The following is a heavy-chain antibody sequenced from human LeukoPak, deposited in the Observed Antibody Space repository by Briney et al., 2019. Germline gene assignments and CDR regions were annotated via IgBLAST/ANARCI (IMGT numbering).Heavy chain of an antibody. CDR3: VGGTVTRAFDR. J-gene: IGHJ5*02. CDR1: VLIFSNYY. CDR2: KKQHGSEK. D-gene: IGHD4-11*01. Sequence: TGVPVRLFCAVSVLIFSNYYMLGLPHAPGKALEGVTNKKQHGSEKNYVESAKGRFTISRDNAKNSLYLQMNSLRAEDTAVYYCVGGTVTRAFDRWGQGTLVTVSS. V-gene: IGHV3-7*01.